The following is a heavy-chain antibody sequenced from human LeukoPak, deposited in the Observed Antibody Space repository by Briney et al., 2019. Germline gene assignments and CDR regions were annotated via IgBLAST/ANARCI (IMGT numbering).Heavy chain of an antibody. CDR3: ARGDYDFWSGPFSY. J-gene: IGHJ4*02. CDR1: GYTITGYY. CDR2: LNPNSGVT. V-gene: IGHV1-2*06. D-gene: IGHD3-3*01. Sequence: GASVKVSCKASGYTITGYYMHWVRQAPGQGLEWMGRLNPNSGVTNFAQRFQGRVTMTRDTSISTAYMELSSLRSDDTAVYYCARGDYDFWSGPFSYWGQGTLVTVSS.